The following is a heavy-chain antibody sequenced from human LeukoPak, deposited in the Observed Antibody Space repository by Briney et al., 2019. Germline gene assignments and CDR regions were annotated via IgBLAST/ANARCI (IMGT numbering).Heavy chain of an antibody. Sequence: PGRCLRPSSAASGFTLSSYGIDCVRQAPGKVLEWEAVISYFGSNKYHAGSGKGRLTIPRDKCKHPLYLRMNSLRDEDTAVYYCAKVRFGELLRGYFDYGGQGTLVTVSS. V-gene: IGHV3-30*18. J-gene: IGHJ4*02. CDR2: ISYFGSNK. CDR1: GFTLSSYG. D-gene: IGHD3-10*01. CDR3: AKVRFGELLRGYFDY.